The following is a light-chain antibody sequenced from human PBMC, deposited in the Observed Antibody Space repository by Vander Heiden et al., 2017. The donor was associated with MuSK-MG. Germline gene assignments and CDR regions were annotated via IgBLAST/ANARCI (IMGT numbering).Light chain of an antibody. CDR2: KAS. CDR3: QQDFSYRT. CDR1: QSISRW. Sequence: DIQMTQSPSTLSASVGDRVTITCRASQSISRWLDWYQQKPGKAPKLLIYKASNLESGVPSRFSGSGSGTEFTLTISSLQADDIATYYCQQDFSYRTFGQGTKVEIK. V-gene: IGKV1-5*03. J-gene: IGKJ1*01.